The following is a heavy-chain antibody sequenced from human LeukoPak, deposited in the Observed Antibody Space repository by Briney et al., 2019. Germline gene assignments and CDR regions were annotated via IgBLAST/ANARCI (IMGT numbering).Heavy chain of an antibody. J-gene: IGHJ4*02. D-gene: IGHD6-13*01. CDR3: AREAGSSWSYYFDY. Sequence: SSVKVSCQASGGTFSSYAISWVRQAPGQGLEWMGRIIPIFGTANYAQKFQGRVTITTDESTSTAYMELSSLRSEDTAVYYCAREAGSSWSYYFDYWGQGTLVTVSS. CDR1: GGTFSSYA. V-gene: IGHV1-69*05. CDR2: IIPIFGTA.